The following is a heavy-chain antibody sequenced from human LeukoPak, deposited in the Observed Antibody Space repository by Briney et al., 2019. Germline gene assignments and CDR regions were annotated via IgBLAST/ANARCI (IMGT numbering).Heavy chain of an antibody. J-gene: IGHJ3*02. Sequence: SETLSLTCTVSGGSISSGSYYWSWIRQPPGKGLEWIGSIYYSGSTYYNPSLKSRVTMSVDTSKNQFSLKLSSVTAADTAVYYCARVGAITMIVVVTYDAFDIWGQGTMVTVSS. V-gene: IGHV4-39*07. D-gene: IGHD3-22*01. CDR3: ARVGAITMIVVVTYDAFDI. CDR2: IYYSGST. CDR1: GGSISSGSYY.